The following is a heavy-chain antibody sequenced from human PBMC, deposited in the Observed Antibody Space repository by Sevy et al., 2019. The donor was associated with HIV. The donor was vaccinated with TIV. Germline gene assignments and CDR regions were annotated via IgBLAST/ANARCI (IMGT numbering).Heavy chain of an antibody. CDR1: GGTIVSSGHY. J-gene: IGHJ6*02. CDR2: IYYNGHT. D-gene: IGHD5-12*01. CDR3: ASEAGGYDYDYGMDV. Sequence: SETLSLTCSISGGTIVSSGHYWGWIRQTPGKGLEWIGSIYYNGHTFYTPSLKSRLTISIDTSKNKFSLTLSSVTVADTAVYFCASEAGGYDYDYGMDVWGQGTTVTVSS. V-gene: IGHV4-39*01.